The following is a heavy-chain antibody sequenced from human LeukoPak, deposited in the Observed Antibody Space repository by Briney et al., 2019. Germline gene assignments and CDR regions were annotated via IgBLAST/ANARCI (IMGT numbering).Heavy chain of an antibody. J-gene: IGHJ4*02. V-gene: IGHV4-59*01. CDR3: ATSDY. CDR2: IYYSGST. Sequence: SETLSLTCTVSGGSSSSYYWSWIRQPPGKGLEWIGYIYYSGSTNYNPSLKSRVTISVDTSKNQFSLKLSSVTAADTAVYYCATSDYWGQGTLVTVSS. CDR1: GGSSSSYY.